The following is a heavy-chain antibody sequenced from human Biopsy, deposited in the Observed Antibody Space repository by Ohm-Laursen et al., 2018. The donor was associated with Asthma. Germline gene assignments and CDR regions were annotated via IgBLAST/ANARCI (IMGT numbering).Heavy chain of an antibody. CDR3: ARLADCSGGACYSYGWFDP. Sequence: GTLSLTCTVSGGSIRSHDWTWIRLPPGKGLEYIGDVSHTGSTNYNPSLKSRVTMSLDTSKSQFSLRLTSVTPADTAVYYCARLADCSGGACYSYGWFDPRGQGTTVTVSS. CDR1: GGSIRSHD. CDR2: VSHTGST. D-gene: IGHD2-15*01. V-gene: IGHV4-59*11. J-gene: IGHJ5*01.